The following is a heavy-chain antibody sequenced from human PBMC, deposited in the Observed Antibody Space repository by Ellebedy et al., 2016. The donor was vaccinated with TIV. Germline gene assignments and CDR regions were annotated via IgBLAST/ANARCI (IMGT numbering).Heavy chain of an antibody. Sequence: GGSLRLSCAASGFTFRSYDMHWVRQATGEGLEWVPAIDTTADTYYQGSVKGRFTISRESAKNSLYLQMNSLRAEDTAVYYCARGRRSTSSYWYFDLWGRGTLVTVSS. V-gene: IGHV3-13*01. CDR1: GFTFRSYD. D-gene: IGHD2-2*01. CDR2: IDTTADT. CDR3: ARGRRSTSSYWYFDL. J-gene: IGHJ2*01.